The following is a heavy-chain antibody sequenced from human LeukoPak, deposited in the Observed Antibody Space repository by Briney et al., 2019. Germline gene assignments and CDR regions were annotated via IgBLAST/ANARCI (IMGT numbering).Heavy chain of an antibody. CDR2: INPNSGGT. V-gene: IGHV1-2*02. CDR3: ARDLRDCSSTSCYHFDY. D-gene: IGHD2-2*01. J-gene: IGHJ4*02. CDR1: GYTFTGYY. Sequence: ASVTVSCKASGYTFTGYYMHWVRQAPGQGLEWMGWINPNSGGTNSAQKFQGRVTVTRDTSISTVYMELRSLRSDDTALYYCARDLRDCSSTSCYHFDYWGQGTLVTVSS.